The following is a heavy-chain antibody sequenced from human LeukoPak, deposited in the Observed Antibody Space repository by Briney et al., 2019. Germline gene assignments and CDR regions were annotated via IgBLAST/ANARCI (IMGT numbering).Heavy chain of an antibody. CDR2: INPHSGGT. D-gene: IGHD1-26*01. V-gene: IGHV1-2*02. CDR1: GYTFADYY. Sequence: ASVKVSCKASGYTFADYYMHWVRQAPGQGLEWMGWINPHSGGTDHAQKFQGRVTMTRDTSISTAYMELSRLRSDDTAVYYCARDMDSGPDFFDYWGLGTLVTVSS. J-gene: IGHJ4*02. CDR3: ARDMDSGPDFFDY.